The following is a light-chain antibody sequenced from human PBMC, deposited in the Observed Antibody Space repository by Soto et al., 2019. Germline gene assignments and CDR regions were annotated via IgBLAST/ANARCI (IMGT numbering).Light chain of an antibody. CDR2: DVS. CDR1: SGDVGGYNY. J-gene: IGLJ2*01. CDR3: SSYTSSSTLNVV. V-gene: IGLV2-14*01. Sequence: QSALTQPASVSGSPGQSITISCTGTSGDVGGYNYVSWYQQHPGKAPKLMINDVSNRPSGVSNRFSGSKSGNTASLTISGLQAEDEADYYCSSYTSSSTLNVVFGGGTKLTVL.